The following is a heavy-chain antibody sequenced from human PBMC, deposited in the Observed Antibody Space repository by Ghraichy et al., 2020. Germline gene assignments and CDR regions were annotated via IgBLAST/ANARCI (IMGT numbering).Heavy chain of an antibody. CDR1: GFTFSTYA. D-gene: IGHD2-2*01. J-gene: IGHJ5*02. Sequence: GGSLRLSCSASGFTFSTYAMHWVRQAPGKGLEYVSAISSDGGSTYYADSVKGRFTISRDNSKHTLYLQMISLGPEDTAVYYCVKAPDQLLGNNWFDPWGQGTLVTVSS. CDR2: ISSDGGST. CDR3: VKAPDQLLGNNWFDP. V-gene: IGHV3-64D*09.